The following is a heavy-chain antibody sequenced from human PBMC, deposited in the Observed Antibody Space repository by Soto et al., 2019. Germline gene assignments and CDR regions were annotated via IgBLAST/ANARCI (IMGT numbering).Heavy chain of an antibody. CDR2: ISPKSGAT. V-gene: IGHV1-2*02. D-gene: IGHD3-9*01. CDR3: ARPPGYISDWYYFDL. J-gene: IGHJ4*01. Sequence: ASVKVSCKASGYTFIDYYMHWVRQAPGQGFEWLGRISPKSGATNYAQKFQGRVTMTWDTSPNTAYMELSSLISEDTAVYYCARPPGYISDWYYFDLWG. CDR1: GYTFIDYY.